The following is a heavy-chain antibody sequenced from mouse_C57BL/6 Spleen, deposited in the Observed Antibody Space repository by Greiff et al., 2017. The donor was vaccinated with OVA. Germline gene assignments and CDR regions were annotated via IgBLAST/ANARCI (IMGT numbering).Heavy chain of an antibody. CDR1: GYTFTSYW. Sequence: QVQLQQPGAELVMPGASVKLSCKASGYTFTSYWMHWVKQRPGQGLEWIGEIDPSDSYTNYNQKFKGKSTLTVDKSSSTAYMQLSSLTSEDSAVYYCARKGYYGSTHCDVWGTGTTVTVSS. J-gene: IGHJ1*03. CDR3: ARKGYYGSTHCDV. D-gene: IGHD1-1*01. CDR2: IDPSDSYT. V-gene: IGHV1-69*01.